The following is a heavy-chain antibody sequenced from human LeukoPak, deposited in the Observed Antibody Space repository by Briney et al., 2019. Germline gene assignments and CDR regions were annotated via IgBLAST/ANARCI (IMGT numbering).Heavy chain of an antibody. D-gene: IGHD5-18*01. CDR1: GFTVSSNY. CDR2: IYSGDST. Sequence: GGSLRLSCAASGFTVSSNYMSWVRQAPGKGLEWVSVIYSGDSTYYADSVKGRFTISRDNSKNTLYLQMNSLRAEDTAVYYCARDSVDTAMVDYWGQGTLVTVSS. J-gene: IGHJ4*02. V-gene: IGHV3-66*02. CDR3: ARDSVDTAMVDY.